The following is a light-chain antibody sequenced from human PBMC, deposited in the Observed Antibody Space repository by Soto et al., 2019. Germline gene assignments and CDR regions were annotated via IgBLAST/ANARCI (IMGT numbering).Light chain of an antibody. CDR3: QQYNSWPRT. CDR2: DAS. Sequence: THSPAPLPLSPGARAPVSRRATQSSSGYVAWYQQKPGQAPRLLMYDASNRASGIPARFSGSGSGTEFTLTISSLQSEDFAVYYCQQYNSWPRTFGQGTKVDIK. J-gene: IGKJ1*01. CDR1: QSSSGY. V-gene: IGKV3D-15*01.